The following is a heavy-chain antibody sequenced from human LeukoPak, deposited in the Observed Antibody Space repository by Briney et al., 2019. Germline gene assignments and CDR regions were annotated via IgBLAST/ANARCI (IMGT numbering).Heavy chain of an antibody. D-gene: IGHD6-19*01. CDR2: IKEDGSVK. CDR1: GFTFSSHW. J-gene: IGHJ4*02. Sequence: GGSLRLSCTASGFTFSSHWMTWVRQPPGKGLEWVANIKEDGSVKYYVDSVKGRFTISRDNTKNALYLQMNSLRADDTAVYFCARDSTWLLDYWGQGALITVSS. V-gene: IGHV3-7*03. CDR3: ARDSTWLLDY.